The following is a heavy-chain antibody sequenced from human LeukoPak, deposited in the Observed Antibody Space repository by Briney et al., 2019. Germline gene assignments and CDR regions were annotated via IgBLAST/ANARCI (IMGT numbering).Heavy chain of an antibody. CDR1: GASIRSGDYY. J-gene: IGHJ3*02. D-gene: IGHD6-19*01. V-gene: IGHV4-30-4*01. CDR3: ARHLIAVAGTGSVFDI. CDR2: IYDSGST. Sequence: TSETLSLTCTVSGASIRSGDYYWSWIRQPPGKGLGWIGYIYDSGSTYYNPSLRSRVTISVDTSKNQFSLKLSSVTAADTAVYYCARHLIAVAGTGSVFDIWGQGTTVTVSS.